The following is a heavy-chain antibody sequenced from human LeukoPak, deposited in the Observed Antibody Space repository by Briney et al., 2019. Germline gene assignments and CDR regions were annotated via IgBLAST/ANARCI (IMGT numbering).Heavy chain of an antibody. CDR2: VSAYADNT. Sequence: ASVKVSCKTSGYSFINYGITWGRQAPGQGLEWMGWVSAYADNTNYVQKFQGRVSMTTDTSTNTAYMELRSLRPDDTAVYYCARDCIGCHGFDFWGQGTLVTVSS. CDR1: GYSFINYG. CDR3: ARDCIGCHGFDF. J-gene: IGHJ4*02. V-gene: IGHV1-18*01. D-gene: IGHD2-15*01.